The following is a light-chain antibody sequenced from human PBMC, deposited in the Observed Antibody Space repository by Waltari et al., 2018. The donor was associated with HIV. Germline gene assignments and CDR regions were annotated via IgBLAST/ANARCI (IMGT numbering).Light chain of an antibody. CDR1: SSDVGTYNY. V-gene: IGLV2-8*01. CDR3: SSYVGNNIYV. Sequence: QSALTQPPSASGSPGQSVTISCIGTSSDVGTYNYVSWYQHHPGGAPKLMIFEVTQRASGVPVRVSASRSDNTAYLTVSGLQPEDEADYYCSSYVGNNIYVFGTGTKVTVL. J-gene: IGLJ1*01. CDR2: EVT.